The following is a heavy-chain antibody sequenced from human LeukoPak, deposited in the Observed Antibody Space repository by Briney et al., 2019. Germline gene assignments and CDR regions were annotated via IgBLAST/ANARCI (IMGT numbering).Heavy chain of an antibody. CDR1: GGSISSSSYY. J-gene: IGHJ4*02. V-gene: IGHV4-39*07. Sequence: SETLSLTCTVSGGSISSSSYYWGWIRQPPGKGLEWIGRISTIGITNYNPSLNSRVTISIDTSKNQFSLKLSSVTAADTAVYYCARDFRVGASNFDYWGQGTLVTVSS. CDR2: ISTIGIT. D-gene: IGHD1-26*01. CDR3: ARDFRVGASNFDY.